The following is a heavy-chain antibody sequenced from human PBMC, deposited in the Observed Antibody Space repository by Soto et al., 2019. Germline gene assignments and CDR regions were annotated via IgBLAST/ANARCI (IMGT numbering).Heavy chain of an antibody. J-gene: IGHJ3*02. D-gene: IGHD3-22*01. Sequence: VGSVRLSCAASGFTFSSYAMHWVRQAPGKGLEWVAVISYDGSNKYYADSVKGRFTISRDNSKNTLYLQMNSLRAEDTAVYYCARTPIYYYDSSGYPRVGAFDIWGQGTMVTVSS. CDR3: ARTPIYYYDSSGYPRVGAFDI. CDR1: GFTFSSYA. CDR2: ISYDGSNK. V-gene: IGHV3-30-3*01.